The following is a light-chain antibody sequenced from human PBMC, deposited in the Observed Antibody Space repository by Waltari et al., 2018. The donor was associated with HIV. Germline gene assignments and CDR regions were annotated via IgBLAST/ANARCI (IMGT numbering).Light chain of an antibody. V-gene: IGLV2-14*01. CDR3: SSLTNSATLSVL. J-gene: IGLJ3*02. Sequence: QFALTQPAPVSGSPGQSITISCPGPTIDIGYYNYLSWYQQHPGKAPNLMIYEFRNRPSGVSNRFSCSKSGNTASLTISGLQAEDEADDFYSSLTNSATLSVLFGGGTKLTVL. CDR2: EFR. CDR1: TIDIGYYNY.